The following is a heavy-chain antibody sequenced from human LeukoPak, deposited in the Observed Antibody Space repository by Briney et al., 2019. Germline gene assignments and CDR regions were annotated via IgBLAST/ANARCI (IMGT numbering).Heavy chain of an antibody. CDR3: ARAAAGGSGYYRYYFDY. Sequence: PSQTLSLTCTVSRGTISSGGYYWSWIRQHPRKGLEWIGYIYYSGSTYYNPSLKSRHTISVDTSKNQFSLKLSSVTGAGTAVYYCARAAAGGSGYYRYYFDYWGQGTLVTVSS. J-gene: IGHJ4*02. D-gene: IGHD3-22*01. CDR1: RGTISSGGYY. V-gene: IGHV4-31*03. CDR2: IYYSGST.